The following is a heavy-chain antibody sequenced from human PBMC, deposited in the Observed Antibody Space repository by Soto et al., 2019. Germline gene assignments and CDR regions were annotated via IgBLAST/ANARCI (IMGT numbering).Heavy chain of an antibody. CDR2: ISGSGGST. D-gene: IGHD6-19*01. Sequence: GGSLRLSCAASGFTFSSYAMSWVRQAPGKGLEWVSAISGSGGSTYYADSVKGRFTISRDNSKNTLYLQMNSLRAEDTAVYYCAKVGVLMYSSGWYYFDYWGQGTLVTVSS. J-gene: IGHJ4*02. CDR1: GFTFSSYA. V-gene: IGHV3-23*01. CDR3: AKVGVLMYSSGWYYFDY.